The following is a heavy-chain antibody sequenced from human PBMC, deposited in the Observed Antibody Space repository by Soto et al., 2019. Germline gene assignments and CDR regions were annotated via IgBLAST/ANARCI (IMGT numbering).Heavy chain of an antibody. D-gene: IGHD2-21*01. CDR1: GDSINSDGYF. J-gene: IGHJ5*02. CDR2: IYHFGTT. Sequence: QVQLQESGPGLVKPSQTLSLTCTVSGDSINSDGYFWSWIRQHPGKGLEWIGSIYHFGTTYYNPSLSSRLNMSMDTSKNQFTLNLNSVNAADTAVYYCARLICASSICYFPAWFDPWGRGTLVTVSS. V-gene: IGHV4-31*03. CDR3: ARLICASSICYFPAWFDP.